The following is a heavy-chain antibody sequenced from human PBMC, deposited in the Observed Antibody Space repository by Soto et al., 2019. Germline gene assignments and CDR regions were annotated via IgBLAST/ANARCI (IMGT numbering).Heavy chain of an antibody. D-gene: IGHD3-10*01. Sequence: EVQLVESGGGLVQPGGSLRLSCVVSGFPFSTYWMHWVRQAPGKGLECVANINQASTETYYVDSVKGRFTISRDNAKNSLYLQMNSLRAADTAVYYCVGSGPYSLWGQGTLVTVSS. V-gene: IGHV3-7*01. CDR2: INQASTET. CDR1: GFPFSTYW. J-gene: IGHJ4*02. CDR3: VGSGPYSL.